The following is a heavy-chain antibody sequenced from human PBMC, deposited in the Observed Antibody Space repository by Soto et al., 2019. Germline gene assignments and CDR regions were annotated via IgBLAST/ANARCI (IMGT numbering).Heavy chain of an antibody. CDR3: ESYDYTDYYYYGMDV. D-gene: IGHD4-4*01. CDR1: GGSISSSSYY. V-gene: IGHV4-39*01. Sequence: PSETLSLTCTVSGGSISSSSYYWGWIRQPPGKGLEWIGSIYYSGSTYYNPSLKSRVTISVDTSKNQFSLKLSSVTAADTAVYYCESYDYTDYYYYGMDVWGQGTTVNVSS. CDR2: IYYSGST. J-gene: IGHJ6*02.